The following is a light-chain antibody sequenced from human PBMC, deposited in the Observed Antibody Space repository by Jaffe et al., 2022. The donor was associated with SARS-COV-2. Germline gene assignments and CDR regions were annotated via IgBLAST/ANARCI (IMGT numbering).Light chain of an antibody. CDR3: QQSYGTPYT. J-gene: IGKJ2*01. V-gene: IGKV1-39*01. CDR1: QSISTY. Sequence: DIQMTQSASPLSASVGDRVTISCRASQSISTYLNWYQQKPGKAPKLLIYAASRLQSGVPSRFSGSGSGTDFTLTISSLQPEDFASYYCQQSYGTPYTFGQGTKLEI. CDR2: AAS.